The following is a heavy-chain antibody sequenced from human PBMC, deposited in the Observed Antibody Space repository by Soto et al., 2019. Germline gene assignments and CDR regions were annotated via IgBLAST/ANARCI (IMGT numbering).Heavy chain of an antibody. D-gene: IGHD4-17*01. CDR1: GFTFSSFD. J-gene: IGHJ4*02. CDR2: IHRASTYI. CDR3: ARRAVTTYHFFDY. V-gene: IGHV3-21*06. Sequence: GGSLRLSCATSGFTFSSFDMDWVRQAPGKGLEWVSSIHRASTYIYYADSVRGRFTISRDNAKSSLYLQMNNLTVEDTAVYYCARRAVTTYHFFDYWGQGALVTVSS.